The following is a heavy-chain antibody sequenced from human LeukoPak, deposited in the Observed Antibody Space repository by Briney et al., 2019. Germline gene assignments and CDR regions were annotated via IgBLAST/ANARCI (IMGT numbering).Heavy chain of an antibody. J-gene: IGHJ4*02. V-gene: IGHV3-7*01. Sequence: GGSLRLSCAASGLTFSSYWMSWVRQAPGKGLEWVANIKQDGSEKYYVDSVKGRFTISRDNAKNSLYLQMNSLRAEDTAVYYCARGWVVTPVPFDYWGQGTLVTVSS. D-gene: IGHD4-23*01. CDR3: ARGWVVTPVPFDY. CDR2: IKQDGSEK. CDR1: GLTFSSYW.